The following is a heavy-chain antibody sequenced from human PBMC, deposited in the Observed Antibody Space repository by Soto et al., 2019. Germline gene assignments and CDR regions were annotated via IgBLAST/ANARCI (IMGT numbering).Heavy chain of an antibody. V-gene: IGHV1-69*12. CDR2: IIPIFGTA. CDR1: GGTFSSYA. CDR3: ARGGYSGYDVGDQIFDY. D-gene: IGHD5-12*01. J-gene: IGHJ4*02. Sequence: QVQLVQSGAEVKKPGSSVKVSCKASGGTFSSYAISWVRQAPGQGLEWMGGIIPIFGTANYAQKFQGRVTITADESTSTAYMGLSSLRSEDTAVYYCARGGYSGYDVGDQIFDYWGQGTLVTVSS.